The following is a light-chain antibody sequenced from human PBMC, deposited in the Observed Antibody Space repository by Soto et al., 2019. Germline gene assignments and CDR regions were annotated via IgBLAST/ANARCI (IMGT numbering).Light chain of an antibody. V-gene: IGKV1-12*01. CDR3: QQSFSPHIT. CDR1: QHIRTW. J-gene: IGKJ5*01. Sequence: DVKMTKSASAVSSSERDRVTITCLASQHIRTWLAWYQQKPGKAPILLIYGASTLHTGVPSRFSGSASGTDFTLSISNLQPEDFATYYCQQSFSPHITFGQGTRLEIK. CDR2: GAS.